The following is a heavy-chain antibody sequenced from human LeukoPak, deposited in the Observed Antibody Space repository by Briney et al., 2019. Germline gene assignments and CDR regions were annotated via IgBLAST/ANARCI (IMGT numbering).Heavy chain of an antibody. J-gene: IGHJ4*02. CDR3: AKTRYCHATSCPLDY. CDR2: ISSGGGTT. CDR1: GFPFSAYA. V-gene: IGHV3-23*01. Sequence: GGSLRLSCAASGFPFSAYAMSWVRQAPGKGLEWVSSISSGGGTTYYADSVSGRFTISRDNSQNTVFLQINSLRAEDTAVYYCAKTRYCHATSCPLDYWGQGILVTVSS. D-gene: IGHD2-2*01.